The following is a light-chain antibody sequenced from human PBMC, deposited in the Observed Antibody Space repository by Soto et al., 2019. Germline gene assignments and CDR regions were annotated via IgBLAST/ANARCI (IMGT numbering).Light chain of an antibody. CDR1: QDITTY. CDR3: QQLSNYPLT. V-gene: IGKV1-9*01. J-gene: IGKJ4*01. Sequence: DIQLTQSPSFLSASVGDRVTITCRASQDITTYLAWYQQKPGKAPKLLIYGASTLQSGVPSRFSGSGSGTEFTLTVSSLQAEDFANYYCQQLSNYPLTFGGGTKVDI. CDR2: GAS.